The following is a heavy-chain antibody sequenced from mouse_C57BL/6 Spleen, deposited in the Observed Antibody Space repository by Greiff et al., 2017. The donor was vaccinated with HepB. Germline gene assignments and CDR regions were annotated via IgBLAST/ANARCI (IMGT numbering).Heavy chain of an antibody. J-gene: IGHJ3*01. V-gene: IGHV5-4*01. CDR1: GFTFSSYA. D-gene: IGHD2-12*01. Sequence: EVQLVESGGGLVKPGGSLKLSCAASGFTFSSYAMSWVRQTPEKRLEWVATISDGGSYTYYPDNVKGRFTISRDNAKNNLYLQMSHLKSEDTAMYYCARGDSEFAYWGQGTLVTVSA. CDR3: ARGDSEFAY. CDR2: ISDGGSYT.